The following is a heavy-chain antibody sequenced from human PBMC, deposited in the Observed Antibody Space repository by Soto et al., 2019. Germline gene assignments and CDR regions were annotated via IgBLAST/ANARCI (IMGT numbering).Heavy chain of an antibody. CDR2: ISGSGDSP. V-gene: IGHV3-23*01. CDR1: GFIFRSYG. Sequence: VGSLRLSCAASGFIFRSYGMSWVRQAPGKGLEWVSAISGSGDSPYYADSVKGRFTVSRDNSKNTLYLQMTSLRAEDTAVYYCAKATWGYWYFDLWGRGTLVTVSS. D-gene: IGHD7-27*01. J-gene: IGHJ2*01. CDR3: AKATWGYWYFDL.